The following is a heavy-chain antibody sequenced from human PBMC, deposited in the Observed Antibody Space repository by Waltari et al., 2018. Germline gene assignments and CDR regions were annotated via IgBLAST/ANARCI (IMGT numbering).Heavy chain of an antibody. Sequence: EVQLVESGGGLIQPGGSLRLSCAATGFIVSSKYMSWVRQAPGKGMEWVYVICSGGSPNSADFVKCRFTISRNNSKNTVFLQMNGLRAEDTAVYYCAREVGDWSDALGYWGQGTLVTVSS. D-gene: IGHD1-1*01. V-gene: IGHV3-53*01. CDR1: GFIVSSKY. CDR3: AREVGDWSDALGY. J-gene: IGHJ4*02. CDR2: ICSGGSP.